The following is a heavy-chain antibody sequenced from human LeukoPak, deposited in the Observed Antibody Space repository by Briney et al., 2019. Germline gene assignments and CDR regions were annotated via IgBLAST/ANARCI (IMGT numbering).Heavy chain of an antibody. CDR1: GGTFRDFA. CDR3: ASDIYGSQPSDY. CDR2: IVPIFDTP. V-gene: IGHV1-69*05. Sequence: ASVKVSCKASGGTFRDFAVSWVRQAPGQGLEWMGGIVPIFDTPNYAQRFEDGVTITTDEATNTAYMELTGLRSEDTAVYYCASDIYGSQPSDYWGQGTLVIVSS. D-gene: IGHD3-10*01. J-gene: IGHJ4*02.